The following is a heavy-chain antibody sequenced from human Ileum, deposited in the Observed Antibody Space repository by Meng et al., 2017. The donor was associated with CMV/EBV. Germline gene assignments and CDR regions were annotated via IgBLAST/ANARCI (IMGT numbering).Heavy chain of an antibody. V-gene: IGHV3-15*07. D-gene: IGHD3-9*01. Sequence: ASCFSFSYAWMNWVRQAPGKGLEWVGRIRSKTYGGTTAYAAPVKGTFTISRDDSRNTLYLQMNSLQTEDTGVYYCTTDLLLTGIFDSWGQGTLVTVSS. CDR1: CFSFSYAW. CDR2: IRSKTYGGTT. CDR3: TTDLLLTGIFDS. J-gene: IGHJ4*02.